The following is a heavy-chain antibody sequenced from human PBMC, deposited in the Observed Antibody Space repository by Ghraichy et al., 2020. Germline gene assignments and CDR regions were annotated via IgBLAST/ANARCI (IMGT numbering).Heavy chain of an antibody. V-gene: IGHV2-5*02. D-gene: IGHD2-21*02. J-gene: IGHJ3*02. CDR2: IYWDDDK. CDR3: AHSRTYCGGDCYPDAFDI. CDR1: GFSLSTSGVG. Sequence: QTLSLTCTFSGFSLSTSGVGVGWIRQPPGKALEWLALIYWDDDKRYSPSLKSRLTITKDTSKNQVVLTMTNMDPVDTATYYCAHSRTYCGGDCYPDAFDIWGQGTMVTVSS.